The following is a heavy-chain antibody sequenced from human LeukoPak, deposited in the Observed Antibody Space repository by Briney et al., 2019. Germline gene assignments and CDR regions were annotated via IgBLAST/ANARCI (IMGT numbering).Heavy chain of an antibody. CDR3: ARRGSYSLFDY. V-gene: IGHV3-7*01. CDR1: GFTFSSYW. D-gene: IGHD1-26*01. J-gene: IGHJ4*02. Sequence: GASLRLSCEASGFTFSSYWMSWVRQAPGKGLEWVANMKQDGSEIYYVGSVRGRFTISRDNAKNSLYLQMNSLRAEDTAVYYCARRGSYSLFDYWGPGTLVTVSS. CDR2: MKQDGSEI.